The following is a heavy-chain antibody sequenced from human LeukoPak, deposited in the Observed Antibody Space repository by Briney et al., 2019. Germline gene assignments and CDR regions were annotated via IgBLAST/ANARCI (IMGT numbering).Heavy chain of an antibody. CDR3: ARDYGYCSGGTCYSYYFDF. Sequence: PGGSLRLSCAASGFTFSTYSMNWVRQAPGKGLEWVSSISSSSSYIYYAGSVKGRFTISRDNAKNSLYLQMNSLRAEDTAAYYCARDYGYCSGGTCYSYYFDFWGQGTLVTVSS. D-gene: IGHD2-15*01. CDR1: GFTFSTYS. V-gene: IGHV3-21*01. J-gene: IGHJ4*02. CDR2: ISSSSSYI.